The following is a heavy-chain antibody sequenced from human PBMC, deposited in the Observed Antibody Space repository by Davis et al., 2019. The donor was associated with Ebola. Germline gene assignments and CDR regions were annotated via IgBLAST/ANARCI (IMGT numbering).Heavy chain of an antibody. CDR1: GGSISSGDYY. CDR2: IYYSGST. V-gene: IGHV4-30-4*01. CDR3: AGHTFGGVIVYAFDI. J-gene: IGHJ3*02. Sequence: MPSETLSLTCTVSGGSISSGDYYWSWIRQPPGKGLEWIGYIYYSGSTYYNPSLKSRVTISVDTSKNQFSLKLSSVTAADTAVYYCAGHTFGGVIVYAFDIWGQGTMVTVSS. D-gene: IGHD3-16*02.